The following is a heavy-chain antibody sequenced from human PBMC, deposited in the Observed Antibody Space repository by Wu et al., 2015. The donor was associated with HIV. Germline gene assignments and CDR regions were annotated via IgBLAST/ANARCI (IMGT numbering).Heavy chain of an antibody. V-gene: IGHV1-69*05. CDR2: IIPIFGTA. CDR1: GGTFSSYA. D-gene: IGHD6-13*01. J-gene: IGHJ4*02. Sequence: QVQLVQSGAEVKKPGSSVKVSCKASGGTFSSYAISWVRQAPGQGLEWMGRIIPIFGTANYAQKFQGRVTMSRDTSIRTAYMELSRLRSDDTAVYYCATSNYGSWVGDSWGQGTLVTVSS. CDR3: ATSNYGSWVGDS.